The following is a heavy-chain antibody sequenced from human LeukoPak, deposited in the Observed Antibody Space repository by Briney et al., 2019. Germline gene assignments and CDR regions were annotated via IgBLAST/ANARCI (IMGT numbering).Heavy chain of an antibody. Sequence: ASVKVSCKASGYTFTSYYMHWVRQAPGQGLEWMGIINPSGGSTSYAQKFQGRVTMTRDTSTSTVYMELSSLRSEDTAVCYCARDGPEQQLFAYWGQGTLVTVSS. J-gene: IGHJ4*02. V-gene: IGHV1-46*01. CDR2: INPSGGST. D-gene: IGHD6-13*01. CDR1: GYTFTSYY. CDR3: ARDGPEQQLFAY.